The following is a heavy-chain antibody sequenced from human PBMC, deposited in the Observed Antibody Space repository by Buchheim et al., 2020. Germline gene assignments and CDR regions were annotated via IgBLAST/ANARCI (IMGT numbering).Heavy chain of an antibody. CDR1: GYRFTSYW. D-gene: IGHD4-11*01. V-gene: IGHV5-51*01. J-gene: IGHJ4*02. Sequence: EVQLVQSGAEVKKPGESLKISCKGSGYRFTSYWIGWVRQMPGKGLEWMGVIYPGDSDTIYGPSFQGQVTISAATSIRPTYPQWSSLKASDSAMYYCARASNYYFDYWGQGTL. CDR3: ARASNYYFDY. CDR2: IYPGDSDT.